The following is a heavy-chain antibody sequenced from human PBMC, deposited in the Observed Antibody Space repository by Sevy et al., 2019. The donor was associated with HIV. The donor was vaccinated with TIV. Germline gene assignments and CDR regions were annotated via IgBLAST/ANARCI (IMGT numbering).Heavy chain of an antibody. D-gene: IGHD3-10*01. Sequence: GGSLRLSCTASGFTFSSYEMNWVRQAPGKGLEWVSYISNSGSTIHYSDSVKGRFTISRDNAKNSLYLQMNSLRAEDTAVYYCARILSPYYGSGSYPYYYGMDVWGQGTTVTVSS. CDR3: ARILSPYYGSGSYPYYYGMDV. CDR1: GFTFSSYE. CDR2: ISNSGSTI. V-gene: IGHV3-48*03. J-gene: IGHJ6*02.